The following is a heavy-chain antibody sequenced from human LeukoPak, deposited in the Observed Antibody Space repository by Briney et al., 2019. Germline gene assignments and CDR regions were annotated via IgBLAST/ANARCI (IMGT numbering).Heavy chain of an antibody. CDR2: INTDGSSP. J-gene: IGHJ4*02. D-gene: IGHD6-13*01. CDR1: GFTFSAYW. Sequence: HSGGSLRLSCAASGFTFSAYWMHWVGQAPGKGLVWVSRINTDGSSPTYAASVKGRFTISRDNSKNTLYLQMNSLRAEDTAVYYCASGYSSSWYSADFDYWGQGTPVTVSS. V-gene: IGHV3-74*01. CDR3: ASGYSSSWYSADFDY.